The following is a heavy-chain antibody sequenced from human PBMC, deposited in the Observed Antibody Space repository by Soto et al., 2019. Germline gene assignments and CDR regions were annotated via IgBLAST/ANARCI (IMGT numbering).Heavy chain of an antibody. Sequence: EVNLVESGGGLVRPGGSLRLSCVASGFTFRSYWMTWIRQAPGKGLEWVGNIKEDGSEEKYVDSVKGRFTISRDNAKNSLYLQMNSLRVEDTAIYYCASPRGGGYRSFDYWGRGTLVTVSS. CDR1: GFTFRSYW. V-gene: IGHV3-7*01. J-gene: IGHJ4*02. CDR3: ASPRGGGYRSFDY. CDR2: IKEDGSEE. D-gene: IGHD1-26*01.